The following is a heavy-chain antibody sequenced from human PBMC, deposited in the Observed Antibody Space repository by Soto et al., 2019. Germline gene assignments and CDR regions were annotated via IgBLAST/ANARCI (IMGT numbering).Heavy chain of an antibody. V-gene: IGHV1-69*13. Sequence: SVKVSCKASGGTFSSYAISWVRQAPGQGLEWMGGIIPIFGTANYAQKFQGRVTITADESTSTAYMELSSLRSEDTAVYYCAREYCSGGSCPDAFDIWGQGTMVTVSS. CDR1: GGTFSSYA. D-gene: IGHD2-15*01. CDR2: IIPIFGTA. CDR3: AREYCSGGSCPDAFDI. J-gene: IGHJ3*02.